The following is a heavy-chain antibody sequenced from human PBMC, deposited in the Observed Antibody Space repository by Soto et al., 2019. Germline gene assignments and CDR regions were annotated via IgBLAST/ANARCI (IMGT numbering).Heavy chain of an antibody. V-gene: IGHV1-18*01. CDR3: ARDRTVTTRNPFDAFDI. Sequence: ASVKVSCKASGYTFTSYGISWVRQAPGQGLEWMGWISAYNGNTNYAQKLQGRVTMTTDTSTSTAYMELRSLRSDDTAVYYCARDRTVTTRNPFDAFDIWGQGTMVTVSS. J-gene: IGHJ3*02. CDR1: GYTFTSYG. CDR2: ISAYNGNT. D-gene: IGHD4-17*01.